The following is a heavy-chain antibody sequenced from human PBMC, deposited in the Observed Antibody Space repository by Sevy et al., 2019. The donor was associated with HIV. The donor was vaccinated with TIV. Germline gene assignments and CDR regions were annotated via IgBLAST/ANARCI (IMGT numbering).Heavy chain of an antibody. CDR3: ASGMITFGGVIEYFDY. Sequence: SETLSLTCAVSGGSISSGGYSWSWIRQPPGKGLEWIGYIYHSGSTYYNPSLKSRVTISVDRSKNQFSLKRSSVTAADTAVYYCASGMITFGGVIEYFDYWGQGTLVTVSS. CDR1: GGSISSGGYS. J-gene: IGHJ4*02. V-gene: IGHV4-30-2*01. D-gene: IGHD3-16*02. CDR2: IYHSGST.